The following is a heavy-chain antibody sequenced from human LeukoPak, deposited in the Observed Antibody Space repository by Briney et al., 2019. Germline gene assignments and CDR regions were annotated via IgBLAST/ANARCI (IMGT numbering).Heavy chain of an antibody. J-gene: IGHJ5*02. CDR1: GGTFSSYA. CDR3: ARDHNPSMTSGLDP. Sequence: ASVKASCKASGGTFSSYAISWVRQAPGQGLEWMGRIIPILGIANYAQKFQGRVTITADKSTSTAYMELSSLGSEDTAVYYCARDHNPSMTSGLDPWGQGTLVTVSS. V-gene: IGHV1-69*04. CDR2: IIPILGIA. D-gene: IGHD1-1*01.